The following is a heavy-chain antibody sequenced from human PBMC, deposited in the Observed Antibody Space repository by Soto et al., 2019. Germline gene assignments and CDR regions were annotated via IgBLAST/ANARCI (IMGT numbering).Heavy chain of an antibody. Sequence: GGSLRLSCAASGFTFSSYGMHWVRQAPGKGLEWVAVISYDGSNKYYADSVKGRFTISRDNSKNTLYLQMNSLRAEDMAVYYCAKDRKRYLEWFYGMDVWGQGTTVTVSS. D-gene: IGHD3-3*01. CDR1: GFTFSSYG. V-gene: IGHV3-30*18. CDR2: ISYDGSNK. J-gene: IGHJ6*02. CDR3: AKDRKRYLEWFYGMDV.